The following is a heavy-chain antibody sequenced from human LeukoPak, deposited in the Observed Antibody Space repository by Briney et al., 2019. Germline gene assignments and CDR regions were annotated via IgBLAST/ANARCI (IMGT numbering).Heavy chain of an antibody. J-gene: IGHJ4*02. V-gene: IGHV5-51*01. D-gene: IGHD1-26*01. CDR3: ARGGYSGSYHRSPLDY. CDR1: GYSFTSYW. CDR2: IYPGDSDT. Sequence: GESLKISCKGSGYSFTSYWIGWVRQMPGKGLEWMGIIYPGDSDTRYSSSFQGQVTISADKSISTAYLQWSSLKASDTAMYYCARGGYSGSYHRSPLDYWGQGTLVTVSS.